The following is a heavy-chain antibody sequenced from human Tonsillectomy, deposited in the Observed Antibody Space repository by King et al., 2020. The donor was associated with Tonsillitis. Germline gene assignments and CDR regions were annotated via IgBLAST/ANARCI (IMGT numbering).Heavy chain of an antibody. CDR1: GFTFSSYG. Sequence: VQLVESGGGVVQPGGSLRLSCAASGFTFSSYGMHWVRQAPGKGLGWVAFIRYDGSNKYYADSVKGRFTISRDNSKNTLYLQMNSLRAEDTAVYYCAKDSSSSLYYFDYWGQGTLVTVSS. J-gene: IGHJ4*02. V-gene: IGHV3-30*02. CDR3: AKDSSSSLYYFDY. D-gene: IGHD6-6*01. CDR2: IRYDGSNK.